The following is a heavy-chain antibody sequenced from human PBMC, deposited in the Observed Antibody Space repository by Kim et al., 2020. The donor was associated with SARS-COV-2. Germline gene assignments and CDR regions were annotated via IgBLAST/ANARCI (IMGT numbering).Heavy chain of an antibody. V-gene: IGHV3-48*01. D-gene: IGHD3-16*01. CDR2: TGTT. Sequence: TGTTDYVDSGKGRFTISRDNAKNSIYLQMNSLRGEDTAIYYCARQFGYWGQGTLVTVSS. CDR3: ARQFGY. J-gene: IGHJ4*02.